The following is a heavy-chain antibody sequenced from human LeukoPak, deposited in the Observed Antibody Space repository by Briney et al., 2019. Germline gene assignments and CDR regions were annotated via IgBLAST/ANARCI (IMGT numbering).Heavy chain of an antibody. V-gene: IGHV4-34*01. CDR3: ARSLWFGELYN. CDR2: MNHSGST. D-gene: IGHD3-10*01. J-gene: IGHJ4*02. CDR1: GGPFTPKY. Sequence: SETQSLTCAVYGGPFTPKYWRWVRQPPGKGLEWLGEMNHSGSTNYNPSLKSRVTISVDTSKKQFSLKLTSVSAADTAVDYCARSLWFGELYNWGQGTLVTVSS.